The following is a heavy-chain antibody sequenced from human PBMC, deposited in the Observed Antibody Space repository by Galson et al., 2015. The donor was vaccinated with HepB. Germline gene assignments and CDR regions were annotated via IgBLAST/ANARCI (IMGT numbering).Heavy chain of an antibody. CDR2: IIPTFGTA. Sequence: SVKVSCKASGGTFSSYAISWVRQAPGQGLEWMGGIIPTFGTANYAQKFQGRVTITADESTSTAYMELSSLRYEDTAVYYCARAAVGAAAPPDYWGQGTLVTVSS. CDR1: GGTFSSYA. CDR3: ARAAVGAAAPPDY. J-gene: IGHJ4*02. V-gene: IGHV1-69*13. D-gene: IGHD1-26*01.